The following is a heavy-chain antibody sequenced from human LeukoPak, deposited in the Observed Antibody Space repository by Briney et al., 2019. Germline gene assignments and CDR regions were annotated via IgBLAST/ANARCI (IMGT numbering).Heavy chain of an antibody. V-gene: IGHV3-21*01. CDR2: ISSGSSHI. CDR3: ARERRDILTADDAFDI. CDR1: RFTFSSYS. D-gene: IGHD3-9*01. Sequence: GGSLRLSCAASRFTFSSYSINWVRQAPGKGLEWVSSISSGSSHIFYEDSVKGRFTISRDNAKNSLYLQMNSLRAEDTAVYYCARERRDILTADDAFDIWGQGTMVTVSS. J-gene: IGHJ3*02.